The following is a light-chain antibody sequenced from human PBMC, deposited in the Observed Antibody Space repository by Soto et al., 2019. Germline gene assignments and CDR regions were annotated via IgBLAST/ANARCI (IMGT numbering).Light chain of an antibody. CDR1: QSVSSN. V-gene: IGKV3-11*01. CDR2: GAS. J-gene: IGKJ4*01. Sequence: DIVMTQSPDSLAVSPGERATLSCRASQSVSSNLAWYQQKPGQAPRLLIYGASNRATGIPARFSGSGSGTDFTLTISSLEPEDFAVYYCQQRSNWLTFGGGTKVDIK. CDR3: QQRSNWLT.